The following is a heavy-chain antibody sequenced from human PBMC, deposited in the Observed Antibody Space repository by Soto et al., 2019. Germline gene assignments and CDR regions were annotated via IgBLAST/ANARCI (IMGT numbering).Heavy chain of an antibody. V-gene: IGHV1-3*01. Sequence: ASVKVSCKTSGFTFTTYAMHWVRQAPGQSLEWMGWINAGNGNTKYSQKFQGRVTFTRDTSASTASMELTSLRSEDTAVYYCAREGYCSGDTCYPHGFDYWGQGALVTSPQ. J-gene: IGHJ4*02. CDR3: AREGYCSGDTCYPHGFDY. CDR2: INAGNGNT. D-gene: IGHD2-15*01. CDR1: GFTFTTYA.